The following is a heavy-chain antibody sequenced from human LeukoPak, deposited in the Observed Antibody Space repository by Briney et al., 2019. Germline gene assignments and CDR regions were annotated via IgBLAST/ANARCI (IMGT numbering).Heavy chain of an antibody. D-gene: IGHD3-10*01. V-gene: IGHV3-7*03. CDR2: IKEDGSEK. J-gene: IGHJ3*02. CDR1: GFTLSSYW. CDR3: ARDWVAGVPFDAFDI. Sequence: GGSLRLSCAASGFTLSSYWMSWVRQAPGKGLEWVANIKEDGSEKYYVDSVKGRFTISRDNAQNSVYLHMNSLTAEDTALYYCARDWVAGVPFDAFDIWGQGTMVSISS.